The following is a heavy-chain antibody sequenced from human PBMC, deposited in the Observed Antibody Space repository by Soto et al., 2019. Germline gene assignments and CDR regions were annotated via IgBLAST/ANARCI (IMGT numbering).Heavy chain of an antibody. CDR1: GYTFTDYT. V-gene: IGHV1-3*01. J-gene: IGHJ4*02. D-gene: IGHD5-12*01. CDR2: INAGNGNT. CDR3: ARDRSNGYDLNY. Sequence: QVHLVQSGAEVKKPGASVRISCKASGYTFTDYTVHWVRQAPGQRLEWMGWINAGNGNTKCSQNLKERVTITTDTSARTAYMELSSLSSEDTAVYYCARDRSNGYDLNYWGQGTLVTVSS.